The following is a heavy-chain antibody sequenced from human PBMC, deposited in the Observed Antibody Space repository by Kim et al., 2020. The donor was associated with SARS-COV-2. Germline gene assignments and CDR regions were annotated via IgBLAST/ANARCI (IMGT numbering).Heavy chain of an antibody. Sequence: GGSLRLSCAASGFTFSSYDMHWVRQATGKGLEWVSAIGTAGDTYYPGSVKGRFTISRENAKNSLYLQMNSLRAGDTAVYYCARADSSGYSLDYWGQGTLVTVSS. CDR1: GFTFSSYD. D-gene: IGHD3-22*01. V-gene: IGHV3-13*01. J-gene: IGHJ4*02. CDR3: ARADSSGYSLDY. CDR2: IGTAGDT.